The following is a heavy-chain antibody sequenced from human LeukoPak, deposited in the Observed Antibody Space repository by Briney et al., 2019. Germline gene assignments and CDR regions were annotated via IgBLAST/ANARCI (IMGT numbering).Heavy chain of an antibody. J-gene: IGHJ4*02. CDR3: AKETSGFDY. CDR1: GFTFDDYA. D-gene: IGHD3-10*01. V-gene: IGHV3-9*01. CDR2: ISRNSGSI. Sequence: AGGSLRLSCAASGFTFDDYAMHWVRQAPGKGLEWVSGISRNSGSIGYADSVKGRFTISRDNAKNSLYLQMNSLRAGDTALYYCAKETSGFDYWGQGTLVTVSS.